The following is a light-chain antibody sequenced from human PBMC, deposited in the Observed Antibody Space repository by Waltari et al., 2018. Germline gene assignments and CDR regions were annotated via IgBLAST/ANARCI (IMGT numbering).Light chain of an antibody. CDR3: QQYLTSPYT. Sequence: DIQMTQSPSSLSASLGDTVTITCRASQGILNSLAWYQQKPGKAPRVLVSTATRLQSGVPSRFSGSGSGTLYTLTISSLQPEDFAVYYCQQYLTSPYTFGQGTKLEIK. CDR2: TAT. J-gene: IGKJ2*01. CDR1: QGILNS. V-gene: IGKV1-NL1*01.